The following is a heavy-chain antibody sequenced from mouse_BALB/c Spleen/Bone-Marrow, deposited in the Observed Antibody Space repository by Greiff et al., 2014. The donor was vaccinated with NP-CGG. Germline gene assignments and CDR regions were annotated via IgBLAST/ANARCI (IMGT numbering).Heavy chain of an antibody. J-gene: IGHJ4*01. Sequence: DVHLVESGPELVKPGASMKISCKASGYSFTDYTMNWVKQSHGKNLEWIGLINPYNGGTDYSQKFKGKATLTVDKSSSTAYMEPPRLTSEDSAVYYCARGATMITTGDAMDYWGQGTSVTVSS. CDR3: ARGATMITTGDAMDY. CDR1: GYSFTDYT. D-gene: IGHD2-4*01. CDR2: INPYNGGT. V-gene: IGHV1-18*01.